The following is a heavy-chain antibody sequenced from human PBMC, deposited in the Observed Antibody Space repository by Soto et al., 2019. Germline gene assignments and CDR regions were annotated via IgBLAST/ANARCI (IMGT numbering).Heavy chain of an antibody. Sequence: GESLKISCKGSGYSFTSYWISWVRQMPGKGLEWMGRMDPSDSYTNYSPSFQGHVTISADKSISTAYLQWSSLKASDTAMYYCARHPALDDFWSGYYYYYGMDVWGQGTTVTVSS. CDR1: GYSFTSYW. D-gene: IGHD3-3*01. CDR2: MDPSDSYT. V-gene: IGHV5-10-1*01. J-gene: IGHJ6*02. CDR3: ARHPALDDFWSGYYYYYGMDV.